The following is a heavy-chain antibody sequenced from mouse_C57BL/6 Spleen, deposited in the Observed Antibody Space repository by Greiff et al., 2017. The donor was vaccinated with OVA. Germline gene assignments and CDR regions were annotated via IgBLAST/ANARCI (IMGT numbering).Heavy chain of an antibody. CDR1: GYSFTGYC. J-gene: IGHJ2*01. CDR2: INPYNGDT. CDR3: ARGGSNYVFDY. Sequence: VQLQQSGPELVKPGASVKISCKASGYSFTGYCMNWVKQSHGKSLEWIGRINPYNGDTFYNQKFKGKATLTVDKSSSTAHMELLSLTSEDCAVYYCARGGSNYVFDYWGQGTTLTVSS. D-gene: IGHD2-5*01. V-gene: IGHV1-37*01.